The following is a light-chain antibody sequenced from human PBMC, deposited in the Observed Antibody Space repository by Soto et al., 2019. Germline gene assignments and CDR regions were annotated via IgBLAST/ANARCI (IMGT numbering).Light chain of an antibody. J-gene: IGLJ1*01. CDR3: SSYTSDSTYV. Sequence: QSVLTQPASVSGSPGQSITISCTGTSSDVGGYNYVSWYQEHPGKAPKLMIYDVSNRPSGVSNRFSGPKSGNTASLTISGLQAEDEADYYGSSYTSDSTYVFGTGTKVTVL. V-gene: IGLV2-14*01. CDR2: DVS. CDR1: SSDVGGYNY.